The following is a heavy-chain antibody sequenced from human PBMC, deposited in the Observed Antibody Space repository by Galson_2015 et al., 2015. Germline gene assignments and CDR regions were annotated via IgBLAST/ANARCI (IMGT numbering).Heavy chain of an antibody. V-gene: IGHV3-48*03. D-gene: IGHD2-2*01. J-gene: IGHJ5*02. CDR3: ARVRDCSSTSCYGGWFDP. Sequence: LRLSCAASGFSFSYYEMNWVRQAPGKGLEWVSYISSSGSAIYYADSVKGRFTISRDNAKNSLYLQMNSLRAEDTAVYYCARVRDCSSTSCYGGWFDPWGQGTLVTVPS. CDR1: GFSFSYYE. CDR2: ISSSGSAI.